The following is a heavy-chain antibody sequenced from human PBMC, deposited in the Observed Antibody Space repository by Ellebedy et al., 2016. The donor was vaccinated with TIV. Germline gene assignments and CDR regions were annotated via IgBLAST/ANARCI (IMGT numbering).Heavy chain of an antibody. CDR3: ARDLSILGYIAAAGTWGMDV. CDR1: GYTFTSYG. V-gene: IGHV1-18*01. D-gene: IGHD6-13*01. Sequence: AASVKVSCKASGYTFTSYGISWVRQAPGQGLEWMGWISAYNGNTNYAQKLQGRVTMTTDTSTSTAYMELRSLRSDDTAVYYCARDLSILGYIAAAGTWGMDVWGQGTTVTVSS. CDR2: ISAYNGNT. J-gene: IGHJ6*02.